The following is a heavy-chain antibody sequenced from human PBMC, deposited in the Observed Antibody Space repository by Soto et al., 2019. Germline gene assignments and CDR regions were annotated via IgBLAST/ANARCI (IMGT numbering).Heavy chain of an antibody. J-gene: IGHJ4*02. CDR2: IYWDDDK. CDR1: GFPLSTSGVG. Sequence: QITLNQSGPTLSPPTQPLTLTSTFSGFPLSTSGVGVGWIRQPPLKALEWLALIYWDDDKRYSPSLKSRLTITKDTSKNQVVLTMTNMDPVDTATYYCAHSDYQGWYFDYWGQGTLVTVSS. CDR3: AHSDYQGWYFDY. V-gene: IGHV2-5*02. D-gene: IGHD2-2*01.